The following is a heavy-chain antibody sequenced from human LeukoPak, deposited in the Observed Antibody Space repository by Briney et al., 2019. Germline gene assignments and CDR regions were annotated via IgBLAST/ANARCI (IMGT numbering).Heavy chain of an antibody. J-gene: IGHJ4*02. CDR3: ARDTDGGSAIDY. CDR1: GFTFRSYW. CDR2: INSDGSST. V-gene: IGHV3-74*01. D-gene: IGHD1-26*01. Sequence: GGSLRLSCAASGFTFRSYWMHWVRQAPGKGLVWVSRINSDGSSTSYADSVKGRFTISRDNSKNTLYLQMNSLRAEDTAVYYCARDTDGGSAIDYWGQGTLVTVSS.